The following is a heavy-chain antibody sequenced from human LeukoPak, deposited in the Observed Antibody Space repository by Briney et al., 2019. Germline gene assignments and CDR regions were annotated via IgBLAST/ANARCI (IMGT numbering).Heavy chain of an antibody. CDR3: ARDDHDSGGSSLWYFDY. D-gene: IGHD3-22*01. J-gene: IGHJ4*02. CDR2: ISSSGTYI. V-gene: IGHV3-21*01. CDR1: GFTFSRYS. Sequence: GGSLRLSGAASGFTFSRYSMNWVRQAPGKGLEWVSTISSSGTYIYYTDLVKGRFTISREYATNSLYLQMDSLRVEDTAVYYCARDDHDSGGSSLWYFDYWGQGTLVTVSS.